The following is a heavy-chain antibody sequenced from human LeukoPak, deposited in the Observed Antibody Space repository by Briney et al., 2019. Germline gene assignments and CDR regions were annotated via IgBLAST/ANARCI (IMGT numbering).Heavy chain of an antibody. V-gene: IGHV3-30-3*02. J-gene: IGHJ4*02. CDR3: AKSYGSGSYYFDH. CDR2: ISYDGRNK. Sequence: GESLRLSCAASGFTFSSSAMHWVRQAPGKGLEWVAIISYDGRNKNYADSVKGRFTISRDNSKNTLYLQMNSLRPDDTTVYYCAKSYGSGSYYFDHWGQGTLVTVSS. D-gene: IGHD3-10*01. CDR1: GFTFSSSA.